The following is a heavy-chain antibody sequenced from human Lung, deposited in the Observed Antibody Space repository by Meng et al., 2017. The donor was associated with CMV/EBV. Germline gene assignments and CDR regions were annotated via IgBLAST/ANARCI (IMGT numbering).Heavy chain of an antibody. V-gene: IGHV1-18*01. J-gene: IGHJ6*02. CDR3: ARVRYYDFWSGYFNGMDV. CDR2: ISAYNGNT. CDR1: GYTFTSYG. Sequence: ASVXVSXKASGYTFTSYGISWVRQAPGQGLEWMGWISAYNGNTNYAQKLQGRVTMTTDTSTSTAYMELRSLRSDDTAVYYCARVRYYDFWSGYFNGMDVWGRGXTVTVSS. D-gene: IGHD3-3*01.